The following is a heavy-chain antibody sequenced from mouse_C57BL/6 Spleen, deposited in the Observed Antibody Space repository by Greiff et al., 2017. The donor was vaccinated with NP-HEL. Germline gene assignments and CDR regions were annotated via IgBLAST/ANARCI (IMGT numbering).Heavy chain of an antibody. J-gene: IGHJ2*01. CDR2: ISSGGSYT. D-gene: IGHD1-1*01. CDR3: AIHVTTVGYYFDY. V-gene: IGHV5-6*02. CDR1: GFTFSSYG. Sequence: EVMLVESGGDLVKPGGSLKLSCAASGFTFSSYGMSWVRQTPDKRLEWVATISSGGSYTYYPDSVKGRFTISRDNAKNTLYLQMSSLKSEDTAMYYCAIHVTTVGYYFDYWGQGTTLTVSS.